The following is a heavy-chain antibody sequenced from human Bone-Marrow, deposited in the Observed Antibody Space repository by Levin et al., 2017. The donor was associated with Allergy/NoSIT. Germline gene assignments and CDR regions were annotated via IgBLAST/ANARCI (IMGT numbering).Heavy chain of an antibody. CDR1: GFTFSDYY. CDR3: ARAPYSSGWYASY. D-gene: IGHD6-19*01. V-gene: IGHV3-11*05. J-gene: IGHJ4*02. Sequence: GGSLRLSCAASGFTFSDYYMSWIRQAPGKGLEWVSYISSSSSYTNYADSVKGRFTISRDNAKNSLYLQMNSLRAEDTAVYYCARAPYSSGWYASYWGQGTLVTVSS. CDR2: ISSSSSYT.